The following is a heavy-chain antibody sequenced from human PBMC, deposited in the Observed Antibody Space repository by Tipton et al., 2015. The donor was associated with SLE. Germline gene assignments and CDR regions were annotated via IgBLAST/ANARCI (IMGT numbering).Heavy chain of an antibody. CDR1: GHTLSELS. J-gene: IGHJ4*02. Sequence: QLVQSVVAVKKPGASVKVSCKVSGHTLSELSIHWVRQAPGRGLEWMGGFDPEDGETLHAPKFQGRVAMSEDTSTDTAYMELSGLRSEDTAIYYCATDGATGAPYFFDYWGQGVLVTVSS. D-gene: IGHD1-14*01. CDR3: ATDGATGAPYFFDY. CDR2: FDPEDGET. V-gene: IGHV1-24*01.